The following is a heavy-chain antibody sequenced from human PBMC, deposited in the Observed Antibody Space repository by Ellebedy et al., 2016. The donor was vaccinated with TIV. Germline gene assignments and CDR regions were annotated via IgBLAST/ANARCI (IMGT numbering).Heavy chain of an antibody. CDR2: INPSGGST. CDR3: ASTQARSLKANSGSYYLDY. V-gene: IGHV1-46*01. CDR1: GGTFSSYA. Sequence: AASVKVSCKASGGTFSSYAISWVRQAPGQGLEWMGIINPSGGSTSYAQKFQGRVTMTRDTSTSTVYMELSSLRSEDTAVYYCASTQARSLKANSGSYYLDYWGQGTLVTVSS. J-gene: IGHJ4*02. D-gene: IGHD1-26*01.